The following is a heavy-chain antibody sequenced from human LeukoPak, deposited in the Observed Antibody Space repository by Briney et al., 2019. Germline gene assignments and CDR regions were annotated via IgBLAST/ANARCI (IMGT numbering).Heavy chain of an antibody. J-gene: IGHJ4*02. V-gene: IGHV1-18*01. Sequence: GASVKVSCKASGYTFTSYGISWVRQAPGQGLEWMGWISAYNGNTNYAQKLQGRVTMTTHTSTSTAYMELRSLRSDDTAVYYCASGIAVAGNNPPFDYWGQGTLVTVSS. CDR3: ASGIAVAGNNPPFDY. CDR2: ISAYNGNT. CDR1: GYTFTSYG. D-gene: IGHD6-19*01.